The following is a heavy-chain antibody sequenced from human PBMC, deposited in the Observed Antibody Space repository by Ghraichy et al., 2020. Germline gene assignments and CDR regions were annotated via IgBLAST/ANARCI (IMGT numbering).Heavy chain of an antibody. V-gene: IGHV4-4*08. CDR3: ARMAGYYHFDY. CDR2: IYTSGTT. CDR1: GDSISSHY. J-gene: IGHJ4*02. D-gene: IGHD3-22*01. Sequence: SETLSLTCTVSGDSISSHYWSWIRQPPGKGLEWIGRIYTSGTTIYNPSLKSRVTISVDTSKNQFSLYLSSVTAADTALYYCARMAGYYHFDYWGQGNLVTVSS.